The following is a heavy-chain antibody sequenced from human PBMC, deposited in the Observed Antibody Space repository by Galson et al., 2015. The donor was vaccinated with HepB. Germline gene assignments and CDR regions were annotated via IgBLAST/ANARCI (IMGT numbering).Heavy chain of an antibody. CDR3: ARDTYSSSWYEFAFDY. V-gene: IGHV3-21*01. Sequence: SLRLSCAASGFTFSSYSMNWVRQAPGKGLEWVSSISSSSSYIYYADSVQGRFTISRDNAKNSLYLQMNSLRAEDTAVYYCARDTYSSSWYEFAFDYWGQGTLVTVSS. J-gene: IGHJ4*02. D-gene: IGHD6-13*01. CDR1: GFTFSSYS. CDR2: ISSSSSYI.